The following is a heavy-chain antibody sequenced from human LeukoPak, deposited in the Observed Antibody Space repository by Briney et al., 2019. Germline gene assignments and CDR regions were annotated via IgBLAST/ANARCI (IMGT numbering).Heavy chain of an antibody. Sequence: SETLSLTCTVSGGSISSYYWSWIRQPPGKGLEWIGYIYNPGSTNYNPSLESRVTISVDTSKNQFSLKLSSVTAADTAVYYCARAMITFGGVIVRGAFDIWGQGTMVTVSS. CDR1: GGSISSYY. D-gene: IGHD3-16*02. J-gene: IGHJ3*02. CDR3: ARAMITFGGVIVRGAFDI. CDR2: IYNPGST. V-gene: IGHV4-59*01.